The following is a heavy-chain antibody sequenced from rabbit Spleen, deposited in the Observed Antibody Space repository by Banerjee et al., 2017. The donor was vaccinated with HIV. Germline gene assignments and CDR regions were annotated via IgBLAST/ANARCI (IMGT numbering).Heavy chain of an antibody. D-gene: IGHD1-1*01. J-gene: IGHJ3*01. CDR1: GFSFSSNYY. CDR2: INAGTGKA. V-gene: IGHV1S45*01. CDR3: SREDVGGSYAL. Sequence: QEQLVESGGGLVKPGGTLTLTCTASGFSFSSNYYMCWVRQAPGKGLEWIACINAGTGKAVYASWAKGRSTSSKTSLTTVTLQMTSLTAADKFSYFGSREDVGGSYALWGQGTLVTVS.